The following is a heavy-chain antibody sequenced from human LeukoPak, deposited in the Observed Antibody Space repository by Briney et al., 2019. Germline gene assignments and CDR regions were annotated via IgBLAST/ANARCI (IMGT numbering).Heavy chain of an antibody. D-gene: IGHD3-3*01. V-gene: IGHV1-2*02. CDR1: GYTFTGYY. Sequence: ASAKVSCKASGYTFTGYYMHWVRQAPGQGLEWMGWINPNSGGTNYAQKFQGRVTMTRDTSISTAYMELSRLRSDDTAVYYCARGRRITIFGVVISGAFDIWGQGTMVTVSS. CDR2: INPNSGGT. CDR3: ARGRRITIFGVVISGAFDI. J-gene: IGHJ3*02.